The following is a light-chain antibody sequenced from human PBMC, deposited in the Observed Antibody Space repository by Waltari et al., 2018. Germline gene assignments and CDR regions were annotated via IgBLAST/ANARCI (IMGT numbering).Light chain of an antibody. J-gene: IGKJ4*01. CDR3: QQYEDWPRLS. CDR2: GAY. Sequence: EIVVTQSPATLSVSPGERVTLSCRASQNVGTSLAWYQQKPGQTPRLLIFGAYSRASGVPARFSGSGSGTDFTLAISSLQSEDFAVYYCQQYEDWPRLSFGGGTKVQIE. CDR1: QNVGTS. V-gene: IGKV3-15*01.